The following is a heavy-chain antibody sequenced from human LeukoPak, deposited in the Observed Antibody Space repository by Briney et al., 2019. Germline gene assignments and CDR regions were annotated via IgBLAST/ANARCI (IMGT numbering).Heavy chain of an antibody. CDR1: GGSISPYY. D-gene: IGHD2-2*01. J-gene: IGHJ3*02. V-gene: IGHV4-59*12. Sequence: SETLSLTCTVSGGSISPYYWTWIRQPPGKGLEYIGYIYYSGSTYYNPSLKSRVTISVDTSKNQFSLKLSSVTAADTAVYYCARAELGYCSSASCYSIYAFDIWGQGTMVTVSS. CDR2: IYYSGST. CDR3: ARAELGYCSSASCYSIYAFDI.